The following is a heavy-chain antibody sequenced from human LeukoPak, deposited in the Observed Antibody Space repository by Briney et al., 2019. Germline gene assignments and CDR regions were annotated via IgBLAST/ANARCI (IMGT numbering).Heavy chain of an antibody. CDR2: IYYSGST. D-gene: IGHD3-10*01. J-gene: IGHJ1*01. CDR1: GGSISSNN. Sequence: PSETLSLTCTVSGGSISSNNWSWIRQPPGKGLEWIGFIYYSGSTNYNPSLKSRVIISVDTSKNQFSLILSSVTAADTAVYYCARQERYYGSGSYTYFQHWGQGTLVTVSS. V-gene: IGHV4-59*08. CDR3: ARQERYYGSGSYTYFQH.